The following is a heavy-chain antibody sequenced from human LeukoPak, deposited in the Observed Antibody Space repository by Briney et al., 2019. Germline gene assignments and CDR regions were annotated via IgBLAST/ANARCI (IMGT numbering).Heavy chain of an antibody. V-gene: IGHV3-74*01. Sequence: MHWVRQGLGKGLVWVSRINEDGSSTSYAESVRGRFTISRDNAKNTLYLQMNSLRAEDAAVYYCTTDTFGARDSWGQGTLVTVSS. J-gene: IGHJ4*02. CDR2: INEDGSST. CDR3: TTDTFGARDS. D-gene: IGHD3-10*01.